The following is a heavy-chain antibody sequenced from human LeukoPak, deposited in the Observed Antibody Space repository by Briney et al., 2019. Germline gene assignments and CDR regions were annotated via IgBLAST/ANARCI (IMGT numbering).Heavy chain of an antibody. CDR1: GGSIRSTTYY. Sequence: SETLSLTCSVSGGSIRSTTYYWGWIRQPPGKGLEWIGSIYYGGNTYYSPSLMSRVTISVDTSKNQFSLILRSVTAADTAVYYCARGTLYSGWSYYFDYWGQGSQVTVSS. CDR2: IYYGGNT. J-gene: IGHJ4*02. D-gene: IGHD6-19*01. V-gene: IGHV4-39*07. CDR3: ARGTLYSGWSYYFDY.